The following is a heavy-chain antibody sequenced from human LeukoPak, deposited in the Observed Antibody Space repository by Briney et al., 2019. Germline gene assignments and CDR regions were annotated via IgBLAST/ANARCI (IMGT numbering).Heavy chain of an antibody. CDR1: GGSFSGYY. V-gene: IGHV4-34*01. D-gene: IGHD3-10*01. Sequence: SETLSLTCAVYGGSFSGYYWSWIRQPPGQGLEWIGEINHSGSTNYNPSLKSRVTISVDTSKNQFSLRLSSVTAADTAVYYCARGVDVPADLPGRSAMDVWGQGTTVTVSS. J-gene: IGHJ6*02. CDR2: INHSGST. CDR3: ARGVDVPADLPGRSAMDV.